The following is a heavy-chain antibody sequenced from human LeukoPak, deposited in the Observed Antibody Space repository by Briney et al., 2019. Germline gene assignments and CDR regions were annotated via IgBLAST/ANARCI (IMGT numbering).Heavy chain of an antibody. D-gene: IGHD2-15*01. CDR3: ARVVVAATKWFDP. CDR2: IYYSGST. Sequence: SETLSLTCTVSGGSLSSGSYYWSWIRQPPGKGLEWIGYIYYSGSTNYSPSLESRVTISVDTSKNQFSLKLSSVTAADTAVYYCARVVVAATKWFDPWGQGTLVTVSS. J-gene: IGHJ5*02. CDR1: GGSLSSGSYY. V-gene: IGHV4-61*01.